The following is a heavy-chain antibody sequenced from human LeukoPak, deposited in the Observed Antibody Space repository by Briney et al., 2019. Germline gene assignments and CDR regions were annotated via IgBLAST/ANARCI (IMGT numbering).Heavy chain of an antibody. CDR3: ARTNEGCYFAY. Sequence: GGPLRVSCKASGFIFNNYWMHWVRQAPGKGLVWVSRINGDGSDTTYADFVRGRFTLSRDNAKNTLYLQMNSLRAEDTAVYYCARTNEGCYFAYWGQGALVTVS. CDR2: INGDGSDT. D-gene: IGHD2-8*01. J-gene: IGHJ4*02. CDR1: GFIFNNYW. V-gene: IGHV3-74*01.